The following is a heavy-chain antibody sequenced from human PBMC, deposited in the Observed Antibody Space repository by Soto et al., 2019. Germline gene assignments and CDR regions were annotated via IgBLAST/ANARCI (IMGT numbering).Heavy chain of an antibody. D-gene: IGHD2-15*01. V-gene: IGHV3-11*01. J-gene: IGHJ4*02. Sequence: QVQLVESGGGLVKPGGSLRLSCAASGFTFSDFYMSWIRQAPGKGLEWVSYISGGSTTIYYADSVKGRFTISRDNAKNSLYLQMTSLRAEDTAVYYCARYRRYCSGDSCSGKVDANFDYWGQGTLVTVSS. CDR3: ARYRRYCSGDSCSGKVDANFDY. CDR2: ISGGSTTI. CDR1: GFTFSDFY.